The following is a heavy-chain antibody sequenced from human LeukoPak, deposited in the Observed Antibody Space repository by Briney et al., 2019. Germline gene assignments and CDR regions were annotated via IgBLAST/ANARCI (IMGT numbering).Heavy chain of an antibody. J-gene: IGHJ3*02. CDR3: ARDAFYGSGLDAFDI. CDR1: GFTVSSNY. CDR2: IYGGGNT. Sequence: PGGSLRLSCVVSGFTVSSNYMTWVRQAPGKGLEWVSVIYGGGNTYYADSVKGRFTISRDNSKNTLYLQMNSLRAEDTAVYYCARDAFYGSGLDAFDIWGQGTMVTVSS. V-gene: IGHV3-66*01. D-gene: IGHD3-10*01.